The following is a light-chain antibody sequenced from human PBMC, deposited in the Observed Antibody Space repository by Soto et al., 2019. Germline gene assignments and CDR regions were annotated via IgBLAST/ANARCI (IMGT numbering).Light chain of an antibody. J-gene: IGKJ1*01. CDR2: WAS. Sequence: DIVMTQSPDSLAVSVGERATINCKSSQSVLYSSNNKNYLAWYQQKPGQPPKLLIYWASTRESGVPDRFSGSGSGTDFTLTISSLQAEDVAVYYCQQYYSTLTWTFGQGTKVEIK. CDR3: QQYYSTLTWT. V-gene: IGKV4-1*01. CDR1: QSVLYSSNNKNY.